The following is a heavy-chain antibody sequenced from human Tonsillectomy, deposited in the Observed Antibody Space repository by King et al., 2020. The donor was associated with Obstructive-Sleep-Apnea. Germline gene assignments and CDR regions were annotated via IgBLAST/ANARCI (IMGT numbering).Heavy chain of an antibody. Sequence: QLQESGPGLVKPSETLSLTCTVSGGSISSYYWSWIRQPPGKGLEWIGYIYYSGSTKYNPSPKSRVTISVDTPKNQFSLKLSSVTAADTAVYYCARVGAGGHTAATFDAFDIWGQGTMVTVSS. CDR3: ARVGAGGHTAATFDAFDI. V-gene: IGHV4-59*01. J-gene: IGHJ3*02. CDR2: IYYSGST. CDR1: GGSISSYY. D-gene: IGHD5-18*01.